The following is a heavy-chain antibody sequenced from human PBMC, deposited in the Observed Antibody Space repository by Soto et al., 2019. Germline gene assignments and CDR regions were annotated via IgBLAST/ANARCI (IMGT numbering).Heavy chain of an antibody. CDR2: IYYSGST. Sequence: SETLSLTCTVSGGSISSSSYYWGWIRQPPGKGLEWIGSIYYSGSTYYNPSLKSRVTISVDTSKNQFSLKLSSVTAADTAVYYCARHPRPAKQWLGSHAPYYYGMDVWGQGTKVTVSS. V-gene: IGHV4-39*01. D-gene: IGHD6-19*01. J-gene: IGHJ6*02. CDR3: ARHPRPAKQWLGSHAPYYYGMDV. CDR1: GGSISSSSYY.